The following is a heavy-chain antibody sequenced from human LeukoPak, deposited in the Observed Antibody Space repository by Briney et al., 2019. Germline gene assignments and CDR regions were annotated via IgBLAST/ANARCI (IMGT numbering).Heavy chain of an antibody. J-gene: IGHJ4*02. V-gene: IGHV5-51*01. D-gene: IGHD6-19*01. Sequence: GGSLKISCQGSGYSFTSYWIGWVRQMPGKGLEWMGIIYPGDSDTRYSPSFQGQVTISADKSISTAYLQWSSLKASDTAMYYCARVPVADPYYFDYWGQGTLVTVSS. CDR1: GYSFTSYW. CDR2: IYPGDSDT. CDR3: ARVPVADPYYFDY.